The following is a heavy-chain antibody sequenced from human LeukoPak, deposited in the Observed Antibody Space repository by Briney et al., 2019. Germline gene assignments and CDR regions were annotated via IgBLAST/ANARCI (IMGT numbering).Heavy chain of an antibody. CDR2: IYYSGST. V-gene: IGHV4-59*08. CDR3: ARAPLTYYYDSSGYYHFDY. D-gene: IGHD3-22*01. J-gene: IGHJ4*02. CDR1: GGSISSYY. Sequence: PSETLSLTCTVSGGSISSYYWSWIRQPPGKGLEWTGYIYYSGSTNYNPSLKSRVTISVDTSKNQFSLKLSSVTAADTAVYYCARAPLTYYYDSSGYYHFDYWGQGTLVTVSS.